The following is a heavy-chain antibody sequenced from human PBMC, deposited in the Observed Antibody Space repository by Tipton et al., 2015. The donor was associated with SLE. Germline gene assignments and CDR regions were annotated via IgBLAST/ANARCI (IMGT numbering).Heavy chain of an antibody. CDR2: IYHSGST. CDR3: TVMYGSGSYPFDP. J-gene: IGHJ5*02. V-gene: IGHV4-38-2*01. D-gene: IGHD3-10*01. Sequence: TLSLTCAVSGYSISKDYYWGWIRQSPGKGLEWIGIIYHSGSTYYNPSLRSRVTISVETSKNQFSLKLTSVTAADTAVYYCTVMYGSGSYPFDPWGQGTLVTVSS. CDR1: GYSISKDYY.